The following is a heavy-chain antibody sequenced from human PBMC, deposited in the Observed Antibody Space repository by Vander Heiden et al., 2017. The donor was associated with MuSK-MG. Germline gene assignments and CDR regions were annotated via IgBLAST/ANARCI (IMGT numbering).Heavy chain of an antibody. D-gene: IGHD2-15*01. CDR3: ARDGCSGGSCYSTNIARPLYYYMDV. CDR1: GGTFSSYA. J-gene: IGHJ6*03. Sequence: QVQLVQSGAEVKKPGSSVKVSCKASGGTFSSYAISWVRQAPGQGLEWMGGIIPIFGTANYAQKFQGRVTITADESTSTAYMELSSLRSEDTAVYYCARDGCSGGSCYSTNIARPLYYYMDVWGKGTTVTVSS. CDR2: IIPIFGTA. V-gene: IGHV1-69*01.